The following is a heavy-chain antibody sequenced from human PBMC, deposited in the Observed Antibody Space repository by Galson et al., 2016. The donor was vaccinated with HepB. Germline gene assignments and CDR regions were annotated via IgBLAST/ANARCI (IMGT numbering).Heavy chain of an antibody. V-gene: IGHV3-23*01. J-gene: IGHJ6*02. CDR1: GFIFSNYA. CDR2: ISGSGGST. Sequence: SLRLSCAASGFIFSNYAMSWVRQAPGKGLEWVSAISGSGGSTHYADSVKGRFTISRDNSKNTLYLQMNSLRAEDTAVYYCAKAVTRNTIFGVVTGKEGAHYGMDVWGQGTTVTVSS. CDR3: AKAVTRNTIFGVVTGKEGAHYGMDV. D-gene: IGHD3-3*01.